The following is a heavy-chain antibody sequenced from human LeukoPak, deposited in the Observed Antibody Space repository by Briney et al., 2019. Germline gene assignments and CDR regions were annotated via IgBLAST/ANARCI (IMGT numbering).Heavy chain of an antibody. CDR1: GFTVTNND. Sequence: GGSLRLSCAASGFTVTNNDMNWVSQAPGKGLEWVSVITSGGSTYFADSVKGRFTVSRDNSKNTLSLQMNSLRVEDTAVYYCARDLISGPATLDSWGQGALVTVSS. CDR2: ITSGGST. J-gene: IGHJ4*02. CDR3: ARDLISGPATLDS. D-gene: IGHD2-15*01. V-gene: IGHV3-66*01.